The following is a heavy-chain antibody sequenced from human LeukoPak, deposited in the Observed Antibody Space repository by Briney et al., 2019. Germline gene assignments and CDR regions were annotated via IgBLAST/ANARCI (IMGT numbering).Heavy chain of an antibody. CDR3: VRQFAEAGPRDI. CDR1: GFTFDDYG. D-gene: IGHD6-19*01. J-gene: IGHJ4*02. CDR2: INWNGGTT. V-gene: IGHV3-20*04. Sequence: RPGGSLRLSCGASGFTFDDYGMSWVRQAPGKGLEWVSGINWNGGTTGYADSVKGRFTISRDNAKNSLYLQMNSLRAEDTAFYYCVRQFAEAGPRDIWGQGTLVTVSS.